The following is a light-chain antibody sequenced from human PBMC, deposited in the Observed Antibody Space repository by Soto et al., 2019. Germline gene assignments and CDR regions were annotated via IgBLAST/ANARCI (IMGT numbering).Light chain of an antibody. CDR2: KAS. Sequence: DIQMTQSPSTLSASVGDRVTITCRASQSISDWLAWYQQKPGKAPKLLIYKASSLESGVPSRFSGSGSGTEFTLTISSLQPDDFASYHCQQYQSYWTFGQGTKVEIK. J-gene: IGKJ1*01. V-gene: IGKV1-5*03. CDR1: QSISDW. CDR3: QQYQSYWT.